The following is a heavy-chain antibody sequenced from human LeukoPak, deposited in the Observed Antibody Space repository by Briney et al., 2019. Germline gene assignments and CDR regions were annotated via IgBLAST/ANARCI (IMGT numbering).Heavy chain of an antibody. Sequence: SETLSLTCTVSGGSIRGYYRGWIRQPPGQALEWIGYIHSSGSTNYNPSLKSRVTISVDTSKNLFSLRLTSVTASDTAVYYCARHSQHARDLGSARNFDYWGQGILVTVSS. CDR1: GGSIRGYY. CDR3: ARHSQHARDLGSARNFDY. J-gene: IGHJ4*02. V-gene: IGHV4-59*08. CDR2: IHSSGST. D-gene: IGHD7-27*01.